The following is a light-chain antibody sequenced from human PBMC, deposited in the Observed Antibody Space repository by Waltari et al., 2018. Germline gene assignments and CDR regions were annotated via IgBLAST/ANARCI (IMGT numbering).Light chain of an antibody. CDR1: SLRNYY. V-gene: IGLV3-19*01. J-gene: IGLJ2*01. CDR2: GKN. Sequence: SSELTQDPAVSVALGQTVRITCQGDSLRNYYASWYQQKPGQAPVLVIYGKNNRPSGIPGRFSGSSSGNTASLTITGAQAEDEADYYCNSRDTSDNHVVFGGGTRLTVL. CDR3: NSRDTSDNHVV.